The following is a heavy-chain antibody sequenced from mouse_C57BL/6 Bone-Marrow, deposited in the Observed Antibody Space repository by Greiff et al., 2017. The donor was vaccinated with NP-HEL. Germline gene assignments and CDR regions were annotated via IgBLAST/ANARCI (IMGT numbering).Heavy chain of an antibody. J-gene: IGHJ2*01. D-gene: IGHD1-2*01. CDR2: IYPGDGDT. Sequence: QVQLKESGPELVKPGASVKISCKASGYAFSSSWMNWVKQRPGKGLEWIGRIYPGDGDTNYNGKFKGKATLTADKSSSTAYMQLSSLTSEDAAVYFCARSSTTAGYWGQGTTLTVSS. CDR1: GYAFSSSW. CDR3: ARSSTTAGY. V-gene: IGHV1-80*01.